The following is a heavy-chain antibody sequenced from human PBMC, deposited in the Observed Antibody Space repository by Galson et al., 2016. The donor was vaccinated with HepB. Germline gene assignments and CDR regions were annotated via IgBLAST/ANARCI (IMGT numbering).Heavy chain of an antibody. V-gene: IGHV3-7*03. J-gene: IGHJ4*02. Sequence: SLRLSCAASGFNFSSYWMTWFRQAPGKGLEWVANIKHDGSETWYVDSMRGRFTISRDNAESSLYLQMDRLRAEDTAVYYCTRDGSGWSAYWGQGTLVTVSS. D-gene: IGHD6-19*01. CDR2: IKHDGSET. CDR3: TRDGSGWSAY. CDR1: GFNFSSYW.